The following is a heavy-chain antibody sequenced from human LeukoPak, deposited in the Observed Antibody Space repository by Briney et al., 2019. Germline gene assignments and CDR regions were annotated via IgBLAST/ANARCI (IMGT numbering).Heavy chain of an antibody. CDR1: DFTFKTYP. J-gene: IGHJ3*02. CDR3: AKDSRWPNDAFDI. CDR2: IGVSGDT. V-gene: IGHV3-23*01. Sequence: GGSLRLSCAVSDFTFKTYPMSWLRQAPGKGLEWVSAIGVSGDTYYAGSVKGRFTISRDNSKNTVYPQMNSLRADDTAVYYCAKDSRWPNDAFDIWGQGTLVTVSS. D-gene: IGHD6-13*01.